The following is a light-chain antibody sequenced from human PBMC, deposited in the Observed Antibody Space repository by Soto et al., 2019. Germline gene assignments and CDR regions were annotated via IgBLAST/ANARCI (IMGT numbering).Light chain of an antibody. CDR1: QSASSN. J-gene: IGKJ1*01. CDR3: QQYNYWT. Sequence: EVVMTQSPATLSVSLGDRATLSCRAGQSASSNLAWYQQRPGQAPRLLIYGASTRATGVSDRFSGSGSGTEFTLTISSLQSEDYAVYYCQQYNYWTFGQGTRVDIK. CDR2: GAS. V-gene: IGKV3-15*01.